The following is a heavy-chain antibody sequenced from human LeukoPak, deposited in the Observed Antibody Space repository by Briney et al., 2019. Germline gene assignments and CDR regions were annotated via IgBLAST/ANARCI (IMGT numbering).Heavy chain of an antibody. CDR3: ARVPLYYYDSSGPREGSWFDP. J-gene: IGHJ5*02. V-gene: IGHV1-8*01. CDR2: MNPNSGNT. D-gene: IGHD3-22*01. CDR1: GYTFTSYD. Sequence: ASVKVSCKASGYTFTSYDINWVRQATGQGLEWMGWMNPNSGNTGYAQKLQGRVTMTTDTSTSTAYMELRSLRSDDTAVYYCARVPLYYYDSSGPREGSWFDPWGQGTLVTVSS.